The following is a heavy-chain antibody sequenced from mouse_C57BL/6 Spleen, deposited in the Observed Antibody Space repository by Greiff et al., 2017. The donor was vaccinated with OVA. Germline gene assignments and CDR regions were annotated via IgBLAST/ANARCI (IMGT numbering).Heavy chain of an antibody. CDR2: ISSGGSYT. CDR3: AREGVTTVVATRAMDY. V-gene: IGHV5-6*02. D-gene: IGHD1-1*01. Sequence: EVKLEESGGDLVKPGGSLKLSCAASGFTFSSYGMSWVRQTPDKRLEWVATISSGGSYTSYPDSVKGRFPISRANAKNPLYLQMSSLKSEDTAMYYCAREGVTTVVATRAMDYWGQGTSVTVSS. J-gene: IGHJ4*01. CDR1: GFTFSSYG.